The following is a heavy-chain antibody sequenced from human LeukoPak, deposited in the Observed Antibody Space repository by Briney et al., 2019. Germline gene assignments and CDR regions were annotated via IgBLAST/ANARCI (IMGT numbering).Heavy chain of an antibody. CDR3: ASLPVVVTAPFDY. CDR1: GGSISSSSYY. V-gene: IGHV4-39*01. D-gene: IGHD2-21*02. CDR2: IYYSGST. Sequence: SETLSLTXTVSGGSISSSSYYWGWIRQPPGKGLEWIGSIYYSGSTYYNPSLKSRVTISVDTSKNQFSLKLSSVTAADTAVYYCASLPVVVTAPFDYWGQGTLVTVSS. J-gene: IGHJ4*02.